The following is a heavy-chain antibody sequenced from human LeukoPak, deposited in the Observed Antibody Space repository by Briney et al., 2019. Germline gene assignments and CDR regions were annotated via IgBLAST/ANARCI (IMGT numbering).Heavy chain of an antibody. J-gene: IGHJ6*02. CDR3: ARENNFGSGMDV. Sequence: GGSLRLSRAASGFTVSSNSMNWVRQAPGKGLQWVSVIYSGGNTYYADSVKGRFTISRDNSKNSLYLQMNSLRAEDTALYYCARENNFGSGMDVWGQGTTVTVSS. V-gene: IGHV3-53*01. CDR1: GFTVSSNS. D-gene: IGHD3-10*01. CDR2: IYSGGNT.